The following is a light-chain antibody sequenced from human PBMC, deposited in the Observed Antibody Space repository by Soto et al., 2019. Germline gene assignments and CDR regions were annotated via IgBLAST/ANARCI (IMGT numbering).Light chain of an antibody. Sequence: EIVLTQSPGTLSLSPGERATLSCRASQIVNSNYLAWYQQKPGQSPRLIIYGASSRATGIPDRFTVSGSGTDFSLIISSLEPEDFAVYYCQHYGNSMFTFGPGTKVDIK. V-gene: IGKV3-20*01. CDR1: QIVNSNY. J-gene: IGKJ3*01. CDR2: GAS. CDR3: QHYGNSMFT.